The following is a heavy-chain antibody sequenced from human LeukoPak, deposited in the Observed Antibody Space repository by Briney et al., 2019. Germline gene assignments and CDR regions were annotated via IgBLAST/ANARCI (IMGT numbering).Heavy chain of an antibody. J-gene: IGHJ5*02. CDR3: ARVSGIAAAGWFDP. CDR1: GGTFSSYA. D-gene: IGHD6-13*01. CDR2: IIPIFGIA. Sequence: GASVKVSCKASGGTFSSYAISWVRQAPGQGLEWMGRIIPIFGIANYAQKFQGRVTITVDKSTSTAYMELSSLRSEDTAVYYCARVSGIAAAGWFDPWGQGTLVTVSS. V-gene: IGHV1-69*04.